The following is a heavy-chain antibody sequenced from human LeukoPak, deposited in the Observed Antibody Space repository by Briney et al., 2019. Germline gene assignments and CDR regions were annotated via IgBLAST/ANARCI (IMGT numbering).Heavy chain of an antibody. CDR1: GGTVSSYA. J-gene: IGHJ4*02. D-gene: IGHD3-22*01. Sequence: SVKVSCKASGGTVSSYAISWVRQAPGQGLEWMGRIIPILGIANYAQKFQGRVTITADKSTSTAYMELRSLRSEDTAVYYCARAHISGDYDSSGYPFDYWGQGTLVTVSS. V-gene: IGHV1-69*04. CDR3: ARAHISGDYDSSGYPFDY. CDR2: IIPILGIA.